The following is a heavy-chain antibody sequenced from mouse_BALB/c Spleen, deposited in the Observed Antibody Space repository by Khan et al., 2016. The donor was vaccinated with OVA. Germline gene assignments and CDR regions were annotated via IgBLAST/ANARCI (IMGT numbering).Heavy chain of an antibody. J-gene: IGHJ3*01. V-gene: IGHV1S135*01. D-gene: IGHD2-2*01. CDR3: ARHGYVAWFAY. CDR2: IDPFNGGT. Sequence: VQLQQPGPELMKPGASVKISCKASGYSFTSYYIHWVKQSHGKSLEWIGYIDPFNGGTSYNPKFKGKATLTVDKSSSTAYMHLSSLTSDDSAVYYCARHGYVAWFAYWGQGTLVTGSA. CDR1: GYSFTSYY.